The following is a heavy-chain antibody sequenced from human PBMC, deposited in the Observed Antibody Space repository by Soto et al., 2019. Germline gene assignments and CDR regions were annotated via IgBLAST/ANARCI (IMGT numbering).Heavy chain of an antibody. J-gene: IGHJ4*02. CDR3: TTDRGSSSPQSDY. CDR1: GFTFSNAW. Sequence: GGSLRLSCAASGFTFSNAWMSWVRQAPGKGLEWVGRIKSKTDGGTTDYAAPVKGRFTISRDDSKNTLYLQMNSLKTEDTAVYYCTTDRGSSSPQSDYWGQGTLVTVSS. D-gene: IGHD6-6*01. CDR2: IKSKTDGGTT. V-gene: IGHV3-15*01.